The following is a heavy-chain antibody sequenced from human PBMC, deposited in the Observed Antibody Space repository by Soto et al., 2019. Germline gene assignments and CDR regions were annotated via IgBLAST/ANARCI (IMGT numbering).Heavy chain of an antibody. CDR1: GYTFTSYG. V-gene: IGHV1-18*01. Sequence: ASVKVSCKASGYTFTSYGISWVRQAPGQGLEWMGWISAYNGKTNYAQKLQGKVTMTTDTSTSTAYMELRSLRSDDTAVYYCARDGYSVYYYYYGMDVWGQGTTVTVSS. D-gene: IGHD3-22*01. CDR2: ISAYNGKT. CDR3: ARDGYSVYYYYYGMDV. J-gene: IGHJ6*02.